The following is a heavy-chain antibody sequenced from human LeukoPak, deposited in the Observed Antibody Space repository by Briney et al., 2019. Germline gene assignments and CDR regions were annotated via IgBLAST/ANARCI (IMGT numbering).Heavy chain of an antibody. CDR3: ARDRYAFDI. Sequence: PSETLSLTCTVSGGSISSYYWSWIRQPPGKGLEWIGYIYYSGSTNYNPSLKSRVTISVDTSKNQFSLKLSSVTAADTAVYYRARDRYAFDIWGQGTMVTVSS. V-gene: IGHV4-59*01. CDR1: GGSISSYY. D-gene: IGHD1-1*01. J-gene: IGHJ3*02. CDR2: IYYSGST.